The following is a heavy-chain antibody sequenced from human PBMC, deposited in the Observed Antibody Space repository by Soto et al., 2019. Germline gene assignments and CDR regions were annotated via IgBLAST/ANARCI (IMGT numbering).Heavy chain of an antibody. V-gene: IGHV1-18*01. CDR1: SYNFTSYG. Sequence: QVPLVQSGADVKKPGASVKVSCKASSYNFTSYGISWVRQAPGQGLEWMGWISPHNDRTKYARRFQDRVTMTTETPTSTVYMELGSLRSDDTAVYYCARDLYYSSGRYFDHDAFDIWGQGTVVTVSS. CDR2: ISPHNDRT. J-gene: IGHJ3*02. D-gene: IGHD6-19*01. CDR3: ARDLYYSSGRYFDHDAFDI.